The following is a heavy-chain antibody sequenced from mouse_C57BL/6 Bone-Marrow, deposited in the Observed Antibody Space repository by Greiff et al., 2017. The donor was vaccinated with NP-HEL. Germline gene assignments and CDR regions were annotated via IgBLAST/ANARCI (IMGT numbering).Heavy chain of an antibody. Sequence: EVKLMESGGDLVKPGGSLKLSCAASGFTFSSYGMSWVRQTPDKRLEWVATISSGGSYTYSPASVKGRFTISRDTAKNTLYLQMSSLKSEDTAMYYCASPYDYDVAWFAYWGQGTLVTVSA. J-gene: IGHJ3*01. CDR3: ASPYDYDVAWFAY. D-gene: IGHD2-4*01. CDR2: ISSGGSYT. CDR1: GFTFSSYG. V-gene: IGHV5-6*01.